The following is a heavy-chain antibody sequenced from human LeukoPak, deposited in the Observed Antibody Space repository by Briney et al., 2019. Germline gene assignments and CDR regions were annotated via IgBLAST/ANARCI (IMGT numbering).Heavy chain of an antibody. Sequence: SETLSLTCAVYGGSFSGYYWSWIRQPPGKGLEWIGYIYYSGSTYYNPSLKSRVSISVDTSKNQFSLKLSSVTAADTAVYYCARAGMAIETAGTIHNWFDPWGQGTQVTVSS. CDR3: ARAGMAIETAGTIHNWFDP. V-gene: IGHV4-34*01. CDR1: GGSFSGYY. D-gene: IGHD6-13*01. CDR2: IYYSGST. J-gene: IGHJ5*02.